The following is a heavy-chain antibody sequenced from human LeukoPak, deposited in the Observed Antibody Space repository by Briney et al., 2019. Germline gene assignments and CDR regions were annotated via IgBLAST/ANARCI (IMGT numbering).Heavy chain of an antibody. D-gene: IGHD3-22*01. CDR3: ARDILWYYDSSGYHYYYYGMDV. V-gene: IGHV1-2*02. J-gene: IGHJ6*02. CDR1: GYTFTGYY. CDR2: INPNSGGT. Sequence: GASVKVSCKASGYTFTGYYMHWVRQAPGQGLEWMGWINPNSGGTNYAQKFQGRVTMTRDTSISTAYMELSRLRSDDTAVYYCARDILWYYDSSGYHYYYYGMDVWGQGTTVTVSS.